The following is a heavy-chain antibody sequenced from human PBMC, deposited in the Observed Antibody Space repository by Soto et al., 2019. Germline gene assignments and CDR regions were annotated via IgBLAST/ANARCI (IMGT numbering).Heavy chain of an antibody. CDR2: IIPISGRT. CDR1: GGTFSSLG. V-gene: IGHV1-69*01. Sequence: QVQLVQSGAEVKRPGSSVKVSCEASGGTFSSLGFTWVRQAHGQGLEWMGGIIPISGRTTFAPKFLGRVTITADESTRTTYMELTALTSDDTASYYCASRGTQGRWLEFADYWCQGTLVTVSS. D-gene: IGHD5-12*01. J-gene: IGHJ4*02. CDR3: ASRGTQGRWLEFADY.